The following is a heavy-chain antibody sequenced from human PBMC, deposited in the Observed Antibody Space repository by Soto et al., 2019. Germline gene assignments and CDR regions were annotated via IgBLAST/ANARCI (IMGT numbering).Heavy chain of an antibody. Sequence: PSQTLSLTCAISGDSVSSNSAAWNWIRQSPSRGLEWLGRTYYRSKWYNDYAVSVKSRITINPDTSKNQFSLKLGSVTAADTAVYYCARVSEEGMVATLSYYFDYWGQGTLVTVST. V-gene: IGHV6-1*01. D-gene: IGHD2-21*02. CDR2: TYYRSKWYN. CDR1: GDSVSSNSAA. J-gene: IGHJ4*02. CDR3: ARVSEEGMVATLSYYFDY.